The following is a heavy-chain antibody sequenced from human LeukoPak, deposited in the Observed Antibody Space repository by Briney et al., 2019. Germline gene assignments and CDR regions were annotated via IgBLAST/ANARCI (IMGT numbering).Heavy chain of an antibody. J-gene: IGHJ5*02. V-gene: IGHV4-34*01. D-gene: IGHD4-17*01. CDR2: INHSGST. CDR1: GGSFSGYY. CDR3: ARAFXLXXDDARGRWFDP. Sequence: SETLSLTCAVYGGSFSGYYWSWIRQPPGKGLEWIGEINHSGSTNYNPSLKSRVTISVDTSKNQFSLKPSSVTAADTAVYYCARAFXLXXDDARGRWFDPWGQGTLVTVSS.